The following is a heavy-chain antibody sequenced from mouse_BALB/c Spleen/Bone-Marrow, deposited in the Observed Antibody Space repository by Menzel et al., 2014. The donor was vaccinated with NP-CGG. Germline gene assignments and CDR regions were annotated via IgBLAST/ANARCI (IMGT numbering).Heavy chain of an antibody. Sequence: EVNVVESGAELVKPGASVKLSCTASGFNIKDTYMHWVKQRPEQGLEWIGRIDPANGNTKYDPKFQGKATITADTSSNTAYLQLSSLTSEDTAVYYCARSYGSSPFDYWGQGTTLTVSS. J-gene: IGHJ2*01. V-gene: IGHV14-3*02. D-gene: IGHD1-1*01. CDR1: GFNIKDTY. CDR2: IDPANGNT. CDR3: ARSYGSSPFDY.